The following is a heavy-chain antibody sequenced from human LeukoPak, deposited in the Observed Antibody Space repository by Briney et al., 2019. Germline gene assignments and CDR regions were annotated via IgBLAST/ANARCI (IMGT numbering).Heavy chain of an antibody. V-gene: IGHV3-7*01. CDR2: IKQGGSET. Sequence: GGSLRLSCAVSGFTFSSYCMAWVRQAPGKGLEWVANIKQGGSETYYVDSVKGRFAISRDTAKNSLYLQMNSLRAEDTAVYYCARGVLYSTDAFDIWGQGTMVIVSS. CDR3: ARGVLYSTDAFDI. J-gene: IGHJ3*02. CDR1: GFTFSSYC. D-gene: IGHD4-11*01.